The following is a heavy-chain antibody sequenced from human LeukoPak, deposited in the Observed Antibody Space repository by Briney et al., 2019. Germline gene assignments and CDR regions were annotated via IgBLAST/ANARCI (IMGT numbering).Heavy chain of an antibody. V-gene: IGHV3-30*02. CDR2: IRYDGSNK. D-gene: IGHD3-22*01. CDR3: AKIPYYDSSGYSKADAFDI. Sequence: GGSLRLSRAASGFTFSSYGMHWVRQAPGKGLEWVAFIRYDGSNKYYADSVKGRFTISRDNSKNTLYLQMNSLRAEDTAVYYCAKIPYYDSSGYSKADAFDIWGQGTMVTVSS. CDR1: GFTFSSYG. J-gene: IGHJ3*02.